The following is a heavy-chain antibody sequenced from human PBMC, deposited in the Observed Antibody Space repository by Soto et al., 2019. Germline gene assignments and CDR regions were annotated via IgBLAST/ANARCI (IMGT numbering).Heavy chain of an antibody. Sequence: PGGSLRLSCAASGFTFSTYGMHWVRQAPGKGLEWVAVISYDGSNEYYADSVKGRFTISRDNSKNTLYLQMNSLRAEDTAVYYCANYYYDSSGWNFDYWGQGTLVTVSS. V-gene: IGHV3-30*18. CDR2: ISYDGSNE. CDR3: ANYYYDSSGWNFDY. J-gene: IGHJ4*02. CDR1: GFTFSTYG. D-gene: IGHD3-22*01.